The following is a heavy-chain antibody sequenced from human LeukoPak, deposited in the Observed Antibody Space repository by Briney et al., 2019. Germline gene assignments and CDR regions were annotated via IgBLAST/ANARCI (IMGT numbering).Heavy chain of an antibody. J-gene: IGHJ4*02. D-gene: IGHD3-10*01. CDR2: ISGNGATT. Sequence: GGSLRLSCAASGFTFSSYGMNWVRQAPGKGLEWVSGISGNGATTDYADSVKGRFTISRDNSKNTLYLQMNSLRADDRAVYYCAKEQKSFGSGSSDYWGQGTLVTVSS. CDR1: GFTFSSYG. V-gene: IGHV3-23*01. CDR3: AKEQKSFGSGSSDY.